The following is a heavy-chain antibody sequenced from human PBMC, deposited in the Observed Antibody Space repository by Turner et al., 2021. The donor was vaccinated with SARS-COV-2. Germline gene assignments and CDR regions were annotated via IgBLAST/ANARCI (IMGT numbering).Heavy chain of an antibody. D-gene: IGHD3-22*01. Sequence: EVQLVESGGGLVKPGGSLRLSCAASGFPFSSYSMNWVRPAPGEGLGWVSSISSSRRYIYYADSVKGRFTISRDNAKNSLYLQMNSLRAEDTAVYYCARSPTTPGFYYDSSGYYTPYYFDYWGQGTLVTVSS. CDR3: ARSPTTPGFYYDSSGYYTPYYFDY. J-gene: IGHJ4*02. V-gene: IGHV3-21*01. CDR2: ISSSRRYI. CDR1: GFPFSSYS.